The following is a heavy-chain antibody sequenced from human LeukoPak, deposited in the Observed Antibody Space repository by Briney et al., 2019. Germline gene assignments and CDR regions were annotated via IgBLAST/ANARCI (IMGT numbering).Heavy chain of an antibody. CDR2: IKQDGSEK. Sequence: GGSLRLSCAASGFSFLSYWMTWVRQAPGKGLEWVANIKQDGSEKNYGDSVKGRFTISRDNAENSLYLQMNSLRVEDTTVYYCAREAAPRYWGQGTLVTVSS. J-gene: IGHJ4*02. CDR1: GFSFLSYW. D-gene: IGHD6-25*01. CDR3: AREAAPRY. V-gene: IGHV3-7*01.